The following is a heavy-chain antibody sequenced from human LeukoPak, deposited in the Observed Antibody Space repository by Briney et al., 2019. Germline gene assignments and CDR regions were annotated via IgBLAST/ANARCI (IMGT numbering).Heavy chain of an antibody. CDR2: IYTSGST. Sequence: PSETLSLTCTVSGGSISSGSYYWSWIRQPAGKGLEWIGRIYTSGSTNYNPSLKSRVTISVDTSKNQFSLKLSSVTAADTAVYYCARERHSSYDFWSGYYDVVDYWGQGTLVTVSS. CDR1: GGSISSGSYY. V-gene: IGHV4-61*02. D-gene: IGHD3-3*01. CDR3: ARERHSSYDFWSGYYDVVDY. J-gene: IGHJ4*02.